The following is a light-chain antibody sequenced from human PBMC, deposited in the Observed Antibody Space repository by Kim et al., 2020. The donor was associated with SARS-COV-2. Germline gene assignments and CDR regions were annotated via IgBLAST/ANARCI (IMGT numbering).Light chain of an antibody. CDR3: QHSHRPPYI. CDR1: QSDFTY. CDR2: SAT. V-gene: IGKV1-39*01. Sequence: ATGGDRGNITWRASQSDFTYLNWYQQKPGKAPKLLISSATKLQSGVPPRFSGSGSGTDFTLTISSLQPEDFGYYYCQHSHRPPYIFAQGNKGDIK. J-gene: IGKJ2*01.